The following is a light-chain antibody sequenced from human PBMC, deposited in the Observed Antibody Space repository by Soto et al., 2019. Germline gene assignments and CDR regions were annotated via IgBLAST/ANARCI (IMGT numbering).Light chain of an antibody. CDR3: SSYTSSTSYV. CDR1: SSDVGGYNY. V-gene: IGLV2-14*03. Sequence: QSALTQPAFVSGSPGQSITISCTGTSSDVGGYNYVSWYQQHPGKAPKLVIYDVSNRPSGVSNRFSGSKSGDTASLTISGLQAEDEAVYYCSSYTSSTSYVFGTGTKLTVL. J-gene: IGLJ1*01. CDR2: DVS.